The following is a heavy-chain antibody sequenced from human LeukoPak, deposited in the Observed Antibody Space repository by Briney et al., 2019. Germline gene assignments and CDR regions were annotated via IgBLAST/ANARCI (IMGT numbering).Heavy chain of an antibody. J-gene: IGHJ4*02. CDR3: ARETPSRYFDY. CDR2: MNPNSGRT. Sequence: VSVKVSCKASGYTLTSYDVNWVRQATGQGLEWMGWMNPNSGRTGYAQKFQGRVTITRNTSISTAYTELSSLRSEDTAVYFYARETPSRYFDYWGQGTPVTVSS. V-gene: IGHV1-8*01. CDR1: GYTLTSYD. D-gene: IGHD4-23*01.